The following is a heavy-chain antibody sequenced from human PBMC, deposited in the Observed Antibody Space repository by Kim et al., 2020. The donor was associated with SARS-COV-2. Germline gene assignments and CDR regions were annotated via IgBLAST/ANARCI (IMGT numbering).Heavy chain of an antibody. D-gene: IGHD3-3*01. CDR3: AKDINKDDFWSGYRTFYYYYGMDV. CDR2: IIGSGGST. V-gene: IGHV3-23*01. CDR1: GFTFSSYA. J-gene: IGHJ6*02. Sequence: GGSLRLSCAASGFTFSSYAMSWVRQAPGKGLEWVSAIIGSGGSTYYADSVKGRFTISRDNSKNTLYLQMNSLRAEDTAVYYCAKDINKDDFWSGYRTFYYYYGMDVWGQGTTVTVSS.